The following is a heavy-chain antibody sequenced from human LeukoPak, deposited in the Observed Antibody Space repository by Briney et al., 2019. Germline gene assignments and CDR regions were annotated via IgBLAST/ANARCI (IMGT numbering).Heavy chain of an antibody. Sequence: GGSLRLSCATSGFIVSSNYMTWVRQAPGKGLEWVSTIYGAGNICYADSVEGRFTISRDNSKNTLYLQMNSLRAEDTAVYYCARDSVTVTGKYFQHWGQGTLVIVSS. D-gene: IGHD6-19*01. V-gene: IGHV3-53*01. J-gene: IGHJ1*01. CDR1: GFIVSSNY. CDR3: ARDSVTVTGKYFQH. CDR2: IYGAGNI.